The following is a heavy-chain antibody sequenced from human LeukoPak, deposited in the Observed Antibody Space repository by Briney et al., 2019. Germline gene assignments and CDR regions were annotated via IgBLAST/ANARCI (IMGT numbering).Heavy chain of an antibody. CDR3: ARVDYDFWSGYFPAHPSYGMDV. CDR2: IYYSGST. D-gene: IGHD3-3*01. J-gene: IGHJ6*02. V-gene: IGHV4-59*01. Sequence: SETLSLTCTVSGGSISSYYWSWIRQPPGKGLEWIGYIYYSGSTNHNPSLKSRVTISVDTSKNQFSLKLSSVTAADTAVYYCARVDYDFWSGYFPAHPSYGMDVWGQGTTVTVSS. CDR1: GGSISSYY.